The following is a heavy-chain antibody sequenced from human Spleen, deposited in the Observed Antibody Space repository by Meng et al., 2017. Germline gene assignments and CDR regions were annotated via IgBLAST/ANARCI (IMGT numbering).Heavy chain of an antibody. CDR1: GGSISNTYW. J-gene: IGHJ4*02. D-gene: IGHD6-19*01. CDR2: IYHSGTT. Sequence: QVPLQESGQGLVKPSGTLALTGAVSGGSISNTYWWNWVRQYPGKGLEWIGEIYHSGTTNYNPSLKGRVTISVDRSKNQFSLKLTSVTAADTAVYYCASYNSGWPQFDYWGQGTLVTVSS. V-gene: IGHV4-4*02. CDR3: ASYNSGWPQFDY.